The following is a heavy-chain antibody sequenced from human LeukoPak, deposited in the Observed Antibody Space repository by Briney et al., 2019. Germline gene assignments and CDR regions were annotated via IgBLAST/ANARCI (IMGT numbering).Heavy chain of an antibody. J-gene: IGHJ4*02. CDR3: AREGGSASSEVY. D-gene: IGHD2-15*01. Sequence: SETLSLTCTASGYSISSGYYWGWIRQPPGKGLEWIGSMFHSGSSYYNPSLKSRVTISLDTSKNQCSLKLSSVTAADTAVYYCAREGGSASSEVYWGQGTLVTVSS. CDR2: MFHSGSS. CDR1: GYSISSGYY. V-gene: IGHV4-38-2*02.